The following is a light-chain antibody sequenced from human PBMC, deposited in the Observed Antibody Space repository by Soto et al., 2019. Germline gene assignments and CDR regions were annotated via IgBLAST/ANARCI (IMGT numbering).Light chain of an antibody. CDR2: SAS. CDR1: QSISGTY. Sequence: DTVLTQYPGTLSLTSGERATLSCRASQSISGTYLAWYQQKPGQSPRLLIYSASTRAPGIPDRFSGSGSGTDFTLTISRLEPEDFAVYYCQHYGSSPSTFGQGTKVDIK. J-gene: IGKJ1*01. CDR3: QHYGSSPST. V-gene: IGKV3-20*01.